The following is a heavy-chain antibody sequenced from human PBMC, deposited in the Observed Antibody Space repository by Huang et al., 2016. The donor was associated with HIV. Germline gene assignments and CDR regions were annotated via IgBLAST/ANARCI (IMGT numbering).Heavy chain of an antibody. Sequence: EVQLVESGGGLVQPGGSLKISCTASGFIFSGSAMHWVRQASGKGLGGVGHIRSKANSYATGYAESVKGRFTISRDDSKNTTYLQMNSLKIEDTAIYFCTREPRYYFESWGQGTLVTVSS. CDR2: IRSKANSYAT. J-gene: IGHJ4*02. CDR3: TREPRYYFES. V-gene: IGHV3-73*02. CDR1: GFIFSGSA. D-gene: IGHD1-26*01.